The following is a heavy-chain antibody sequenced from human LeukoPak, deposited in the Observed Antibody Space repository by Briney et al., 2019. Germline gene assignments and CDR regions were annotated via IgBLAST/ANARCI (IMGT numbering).Heavy chain of an antibody. CDR1: GGSISSSSYY. Sequence: KPSETLSLTCTVSGGSISSSSYYWGWIRQPPGKGLEWIGSIYYSGSTYYNPSLKSRVTISVDTSKNQFSLKLSSVTAADTAVYYCARDFSLDGMDVWGQGTTVTVSS. J-gene: IGHJ6*02. D-gene: IGHD3-3*01. CDR2: IYYSGST. CDR3: ARDFSLDGMDV. V-gene: IGHV4-39*07.